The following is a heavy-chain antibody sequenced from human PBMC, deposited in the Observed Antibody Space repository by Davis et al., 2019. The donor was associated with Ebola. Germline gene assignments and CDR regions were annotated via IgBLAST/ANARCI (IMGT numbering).Heavy chain of an antibody. Sequence: GESLKISCAASGFIFSSYAMSWVRQAPGKGLEWVSYISSSSSTIYYADSVKGRFTISRDNAKNSLYLQMNSLRDEDTAVYYCARGDSITMIVVSYYFDYWGQGTLVTVSS. CDR1: GFIFSSYA. CDR2: ISSSSSTI. D-gene: IGHD3-22*01. J-gene: IGHJ4*02. V-gene: IGHV3-48*02. CDR3: ARGDSITMIVVSYYFDY.